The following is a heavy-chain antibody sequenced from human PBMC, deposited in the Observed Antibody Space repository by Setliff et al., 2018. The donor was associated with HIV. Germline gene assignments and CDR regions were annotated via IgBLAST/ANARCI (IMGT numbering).Heavy chain of an antibody. D-gene: IGHD6-6*01. Sequence: PGGSLRLSCEVSGLTFRRYWMRWVRQAPGKGLVWVSRINRDGSSISYADSLKGRFTSSRDNAKNTLFLQMNSLRAEDTAVYYCAMFSSSSGWGQGTQVTVSS. J-gene: IGHJ4*02. V-gene: IGHV3-74*01. CDR2: INRDGSSI. CDR3: AMFSSSSG. CDR1: GLTFRRYW.